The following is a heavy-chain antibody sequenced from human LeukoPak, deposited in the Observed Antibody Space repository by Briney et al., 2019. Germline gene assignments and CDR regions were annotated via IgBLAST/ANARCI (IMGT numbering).Heavy chain of an antibody. D-gene: IGHD6-19*01. CDR2: ISGSGGST. Sequence: PGGSLRLSCAASGFTFSSYAMSWVRQAPGKGLEWVSAISGSGGSTYYADSVKGRFTISRDNAKNSLYLQMNSLRAEDTAVYYCAKGSPPSPPRYSSGLPVCDYWGQGTLVTVSS. CDR1: GFTFSSYA. J-gene: IGHJ4*02. V-gene: IGHV3-23*01. CDR3: AKGSPPSPPRYSSGLPVCDY.